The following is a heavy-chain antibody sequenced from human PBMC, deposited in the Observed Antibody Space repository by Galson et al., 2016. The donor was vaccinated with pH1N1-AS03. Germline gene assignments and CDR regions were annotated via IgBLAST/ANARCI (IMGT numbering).Heavy chain of an antibody. V-gene: IGHV4-59*11. D-gene: IGHD3-16*01. J-gene: IGHJ3*01. CDR3: ARDGGKITLGGFYAFDL. Sequence: SETLSLTCTVSGVSTRSHYRSWIRQPPGKGLEWIGYIYYSGSTNYNPSLKSRVTISVDTSKNQLSLKLSSVTAADTALYFCARDGGKITLGGFYAFDLWGQGTMVAVSS. CDR1: GVSTRSHY. CDR2: IYYSGST.